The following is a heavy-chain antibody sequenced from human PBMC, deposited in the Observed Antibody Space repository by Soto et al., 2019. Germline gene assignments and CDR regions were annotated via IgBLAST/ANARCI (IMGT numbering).Heavy chain of an antibody. CDR2: IIPIFGTA. CDR3: ASSLGGGNSGGLEY. V-gene: IGHV1-69*06. J-gene: IGHJ4*02. D-gene: IGHD2-21*02. Sequence: QVQLVQSGAEVKKPGSSVKVSCKSSGGTFSSYAISWVRQAPGQGLEWMGGIIPIFGTANYAQKFQGRVTITADKSKSTAYMELSSLISEDTAVYYCASSLGGGNSGGLEYWGQGPLVTVSS. CDR1: GGTFSSYA.